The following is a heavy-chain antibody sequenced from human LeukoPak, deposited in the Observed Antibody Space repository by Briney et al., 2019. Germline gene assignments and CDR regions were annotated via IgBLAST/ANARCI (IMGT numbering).Heavy chain of an antibody. V-gene: IGHV4-39*01. D-gene: IGHD3-10*01. CDR2: IYCSGST. CDR3: ARASYYGSGSYSDCYFDY. CDR1: GGSISSSSYY. Sequence: SETLSLTCTVSGGSISSSSYYWGWIRQPPGKGLEWIGSIYCSGSTYYNPSLKSRVTISVDTSKNQFSLKLSSVTAADTAVYYCARASYYGSGSYSDCYFDYWGQGTLVTVSS. J-gene: IGHJ4*02.